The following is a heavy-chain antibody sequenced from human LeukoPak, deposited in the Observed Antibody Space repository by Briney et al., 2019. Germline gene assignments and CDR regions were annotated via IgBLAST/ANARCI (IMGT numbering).Heavy chain of an antibody. Sequence: GGSLRLSCAASGFTFSSYGMHWVRQAPGKGLEWVAVLWSDGSNKYYADSVKGRFTISRDNSKNTLYLQMNSLSAEDTAVFYCARDNFGFDYWGQGTLVTVSS. CDR3: ARDNFGFDY. D-gene: IGHD1-20*01. CDR2: LWSDGSNK. V-gene: IGHV3-33*01. J-gene: IGHJ4*02. CDR1: GFTFSSYG.